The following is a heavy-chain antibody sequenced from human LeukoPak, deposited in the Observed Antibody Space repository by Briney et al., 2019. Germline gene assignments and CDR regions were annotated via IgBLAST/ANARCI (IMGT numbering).Heavy chain of an antibody. D-gene: IGHD5-24*01. J-gene: IGHJ4*02. CDR3: TRVGYIDEGIDY. V-gene: IGHV3-7*04. Sequence: GGSLRLSCVASGFPFSSYWMTWVRQAPGKGLEWVANIKQDGSKKSYVDSVKGRFTISRDSAKNSLYLQMNSLRAEDTAIYYCTRVGYIDEGIDYWGQGTLVTVSS. CDR2: IKQDGSKK. CDR1: GFPFSSYW.